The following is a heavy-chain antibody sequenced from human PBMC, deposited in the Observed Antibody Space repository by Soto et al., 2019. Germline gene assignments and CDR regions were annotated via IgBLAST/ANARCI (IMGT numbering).Heavy chain of an antibody. D-gene: IGHD2-21*02. CDR1: GYSFTSYW. Sequence: PGESLKISCKGSGYSFTSYWISWSRQMPGKGLEWMGRIDPSDSYTNYSPSFQCHVTISADKSISTAYRQWSSLKASDTAMYYCARLMRTAYCGGDCYIWGQGTLVTVYS. J-gene: IGHJ4*02. V-gene: IGHV5-10-1*01. CDR2: IDPSDSYT. CDR3: ARLMRTAYCGGDCYI.